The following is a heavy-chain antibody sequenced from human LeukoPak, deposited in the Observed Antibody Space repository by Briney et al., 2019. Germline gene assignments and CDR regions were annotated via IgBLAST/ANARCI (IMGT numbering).Heavy chain of an antibody. CDR3: ARAPRSSGYYSYYYYMDV. J-gene: IGHJ6*03. CDR2: IKQDGSEK. D-gene: IGHD3-22*01. CDR1: AFTFSSYW. V-gene: IGHV3-7*01. Sequence: GGYLRLSCAGSAFTFSSYWMSWVRQAPGKGLEWVANIKQDGSEKYYVDSVKGRFTISRDNAKNSLYLQMNSLRAEDTAVYYCARAPRSSGYYSYYYYMDVWGKGTTVTVSS.